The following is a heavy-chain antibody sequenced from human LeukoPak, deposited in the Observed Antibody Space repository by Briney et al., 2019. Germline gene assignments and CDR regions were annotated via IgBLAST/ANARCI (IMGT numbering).Heavy chain of an antibody. D-gene: IGHD3-9*01. CDR3: AKDSGGCNDWFLYGMDV. Sequence: GGSLRLSCAASGLTFSSYRMSWVRQAPGKGLEWVANIKQDGSEKYYVDSVKGRFTISRDNSKNTLYLQMNSLRAEDTAVYYCAKDSGGCNDWFLYGMDVWGQGTTVTVSS. V-gene: IGHV3-7*01. J-gene: IGHJ6*02. CDR2: IKQDGSEK. CDR1: GLTFSSYR.